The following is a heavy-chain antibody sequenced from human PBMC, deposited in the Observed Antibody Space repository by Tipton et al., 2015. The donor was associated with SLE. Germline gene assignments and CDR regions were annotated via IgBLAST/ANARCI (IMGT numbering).Heavy chain of an antibody. J-gene: IGHJ4*02. CDR1: EFTFSSYN. CDR2: IKEDGSEQ. V-gene: IGHV3-7*01. Sequence: SLRLSCAASEFTFSSYNMNWVRQAPGKGLEWVASIKEDGSEQYYVDSVKGRFTISRDNAKNSLYLQLNSLRAEDSGVYYCARDIWSGYYRRFDYWGQGTLVTVSS. D-gene: IGHD3-3*01. CDR3: ARDIWSGYYRRFDY.